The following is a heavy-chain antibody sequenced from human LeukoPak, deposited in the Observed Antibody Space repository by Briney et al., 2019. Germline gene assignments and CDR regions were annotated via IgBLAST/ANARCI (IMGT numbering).Heavy chain of an antibody. CDR1: GGSISSGSYY. J-gene: IGHJ6*03. V-gene: IGHV4-61*02. Sequence: PSQTLSLTCTVSGGSISSGSYYWSWIRQPAGKGLEWIGRIYTSGSTNYNPSLKSRVTISVDTSKNQFSLKLSSVTAADTAVYYCARAGSYYYYMDVWGKGTTVTVSS. CDR2: IYTSGST. CDR3: ARAGSYYYYMDV.